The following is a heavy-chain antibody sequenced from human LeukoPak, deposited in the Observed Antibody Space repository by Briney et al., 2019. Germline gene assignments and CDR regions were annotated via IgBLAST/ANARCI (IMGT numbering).Heavy chain of an antibody. CDR2: MNPNSGNT. CDR3: ARDTAGYSSSVGPLGAFDI. D-gene: IGHD6-13*01. J-gene: IGHJ3*02. V-gene: IGHV1-8*03. Sequence: ASVKVSCKASGYTFTSYDINWVRQATGQGLEWMGWMNPNSGNTGYAQKFQGRVTITRNTSISTAYMELSSLRSEDTAVYYCARDTAGYSSSVGPLGAFDIWGQGTMVTVSS. CDR1: GYTFTSYD.